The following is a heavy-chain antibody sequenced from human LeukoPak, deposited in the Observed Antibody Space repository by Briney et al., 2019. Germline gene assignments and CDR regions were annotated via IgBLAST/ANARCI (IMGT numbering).Heavy chain of an antibody. CDR2: ISTSSSYI. V-gene: IGHV3-21*01. J-gene: IGHJ4*02. Sequence: GGSLRLSCAASGFTFSSYSMNWVRQAPGKGLEWVSSISTSSSYIYYADSVKDRFTISRDNAKNSLYLQMNSLRDEETAVYFCARDSRTAARRGPLDYWGQGTLVSVSS. D-gene: IGHD6-6*01. CDR1: GFTFSSYS. CDR3: ARDSRTAARRGPLDY.